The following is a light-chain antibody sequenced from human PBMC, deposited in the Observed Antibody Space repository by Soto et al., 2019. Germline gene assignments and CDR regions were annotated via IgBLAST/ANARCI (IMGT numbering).Light chain of an antibody. J-gene: IGKJ2*01. Sequence: DIQMTQSPSTLSASVGDRVTITCRASQSISSWLAWYQQKPGKAPTLLIHKAPSLESGVPSRFSGSGSGTEFTLTITSLHPDDFATDYCQQYNSLYTIGQGAKLEIK. CDR2: KAP. CDR3: QQYNSLYT. V-gene: IGKV1-5*03. CDR1: QSISSW.